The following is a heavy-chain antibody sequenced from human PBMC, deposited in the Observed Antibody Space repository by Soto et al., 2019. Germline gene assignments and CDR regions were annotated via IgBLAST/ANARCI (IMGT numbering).Heavy chain of an antibody. Sequence: LRLSCAASGFTFSSYAMSWVRQAPGKGLEWASAISGSGGSTYYADSVKGRFTISRDNSKNTLYLQMNSLRAEDTAVYYCAKSGGGWYAAFDYWGQGTLVTVSS. D-gene: IGHD6-19*01. J-gene: IGHJ4*02. CDR1: GFTFSSYA. CDR3: AKSGGGWYAAFDY. CDR2: ISGSGGST. V-gene: IGHV3-23*01.